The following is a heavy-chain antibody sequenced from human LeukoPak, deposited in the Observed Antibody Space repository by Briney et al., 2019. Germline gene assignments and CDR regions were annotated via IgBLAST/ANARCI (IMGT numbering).Heavy chain of an antibody. V-gene: IGHV1-2*02. CDR1: GYTFTGYF. CDR2: MNPDSGGT. CDR3: ARDIELGTPGTAYESLDP. Sequence: GASVRVSCKASGYTFTGYFMHWVRHAPGQGLEWMGWMNPDSGGTSYGRKFQGRVTMTRDTSSSTAYMALNGLTSDDTAVYYCARDIELGTPGTAYESLDPWGQGTLVTVSS. J-gene: IGHJ5*02. D-gene: IGHD1-1*01.